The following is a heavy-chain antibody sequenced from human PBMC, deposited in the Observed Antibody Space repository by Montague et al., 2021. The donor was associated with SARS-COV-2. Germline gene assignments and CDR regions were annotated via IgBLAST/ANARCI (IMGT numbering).Heavy chain of an antibody. CDR2: INHSGST. V-gene: IGHV4-34*01. Sequence: SETLSLTCAVYGGSFSGYYWSWIRQPPGKGLEWIGEINHSGSTNXNPSLKSRVTISVDTSKNQFSLKLSSVTAAGTAVYYCARGRTVTTFYYYYYGMDVWGQGTTVTVSS. CDR1: GGSFSGYY. J-gene: IGHJ6*02. D-gene: IGHD4-17*01. CDR3: ARGRTVTTFYYYYYGMDV.